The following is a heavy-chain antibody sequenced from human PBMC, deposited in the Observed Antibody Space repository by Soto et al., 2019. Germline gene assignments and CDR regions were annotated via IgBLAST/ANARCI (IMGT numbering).Heavy chain of an antibody. V-gene: IGHV4-39*07. CDR1: GGSISSVSYY. CDR3: ARSGSSYSYYFDY. Sequence: SETLSLTCSVSGGSISSVSYYWGWIRQPPGKGLEWIGSIYYSGSAYYSPSLKSRVTMSVDTSKNQLSLELRSVTAADTAVYYCARSGSSYSYYFDYWGQGTLVTVSS. CDR2: IYYSGSA. J-gene: IGHJ4*02. D-gene: IGHD1-26*01.